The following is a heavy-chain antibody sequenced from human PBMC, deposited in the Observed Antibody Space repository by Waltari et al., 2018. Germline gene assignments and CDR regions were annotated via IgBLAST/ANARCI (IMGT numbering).Heavy chain of an antibody. CDR2: ISHSGVP. V-gene: IGHV4-34*09. J-gene: IGHJ5*02. D-gene: IGHD7-27*01. Sequence: QVQLQESGPGLVKPSETLSLTCAVSNGPLLDYSWTWIRQPRGKGREWIGEISHSGVPHYNPSFRSRVSMSVDTIRKRFSLKLTSVTVADTAVYFCARTWGNSPPLGWLDPWGQGTRVTVSS. CDR1: NGPLLDYS. CDR3: ARTWGNSPPLGWLDP.